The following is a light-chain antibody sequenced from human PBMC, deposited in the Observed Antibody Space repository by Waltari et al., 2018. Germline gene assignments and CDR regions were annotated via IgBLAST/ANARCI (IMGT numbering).Light chain of an antibody. CDR2: DVT. CDR3: GSYVSSSTFV. Sequence: QSALSQPASVSGSPGQSITISCTGTSRDVGGFNHVSWYQQLPGKVPKLIIFDVTSRPSGVSSRFSGYKSDNTASLTISGLQADDEAEYFCGSYVSSSTFVFGSGTKVTVL. J-gene: IGLJ1*01. V-gene: IGLV2-14*03. CDR1: SRDVGGFNH.